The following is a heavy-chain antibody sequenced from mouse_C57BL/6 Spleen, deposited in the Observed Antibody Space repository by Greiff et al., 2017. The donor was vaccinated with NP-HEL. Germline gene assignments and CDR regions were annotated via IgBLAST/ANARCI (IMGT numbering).Heavy chain of an antibody. CDR1: GYTFTSYW. J-gene: IGHJ2*01. CDR3: ARVGRGSFDY. D-gene: IGHD4-1*01. Sequence: QVHVKQPGAELVMPGASVKLSCKASGYTFTSYWMHWVKQRPGQGLEWIGEIGPSDSYTNYNQKFKGKSTVTADKSSSTAYMQLSSLTSEDSAVYCCARVGRGSFDYWGHGTTLTVSS. CDR2: IGPSDSYT. V-gene: IGHV1-69*01.